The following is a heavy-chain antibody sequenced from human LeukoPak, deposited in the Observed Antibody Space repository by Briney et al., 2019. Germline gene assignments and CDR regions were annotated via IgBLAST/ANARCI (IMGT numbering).Heavy chain of an antibody. V-gene: IGHV3-48*03. D-gene: IGHD5-12*01. CDR2: ISSSGSTI. Sequence: GGSLRLSCAASGFTFSSYEMNWVRQAPGKGLEWVSYISSSGSTIYYADSVKGRFTISRDNAKNSLYLQMNSLRAEDTAVYYCARERNIVATIAAFDIWGQGTMVTVSS. CDR3: ARERNIVATIAAFDI. J-gene: IGHJ3*02. CDR1: GFTFSSYE.